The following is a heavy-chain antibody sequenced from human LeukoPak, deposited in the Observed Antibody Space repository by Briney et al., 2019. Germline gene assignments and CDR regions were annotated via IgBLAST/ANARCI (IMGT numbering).Heavy chain of an antibody. CDR3: AKGFSVMASNHYYYYYGMDV. CDR1: GFTFDDYA. V-gene: IGHV3-43*02. D-gene: IGHD3-16*01. J-gene: IGHJ6*02. Sequence: GGSLRLSCAASGFTFDDYAMHWVRRGPGQGLEWVSLISADGGSTYYADSVKGRFTISRDDSKNSLYLQMNNLRTADTALYFCAKGFSVMASNHYYYYYGMDVWGQGTTVTVSS. CDR2: ISADGGST.